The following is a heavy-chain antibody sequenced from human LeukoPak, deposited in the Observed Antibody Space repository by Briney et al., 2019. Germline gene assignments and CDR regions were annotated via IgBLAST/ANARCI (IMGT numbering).Heavy chain of an antibody. CDR1: GFTFSSYA. V-gene: IGHV3-23*01. Sequence: GGSLRLSCAASGFTFSSYAMSWVRQAPGKGLEWVSAISGSGGSTYYADSVKGRFTISRDNSKNTLYLQMNSLKTEDTAVYYCTADLPGGYSDMIDYWGQGTLVTVSS. CDR3: TADLPGGYSDMIDY. D-gene: IGHD4-23*01. CDR2: ISGSGGST. J-gene: IGHJ4*02.